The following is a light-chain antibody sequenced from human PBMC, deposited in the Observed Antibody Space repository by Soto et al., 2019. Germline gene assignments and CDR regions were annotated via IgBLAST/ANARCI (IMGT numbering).Light chain of an antibody. J-gene: IGLJ1*01. CDR1: SSDVGGYNY. Sequence: QSVLTQPPSASGSPGQSVTISCTGTSSDVGGYNYVSWYQQHPGKAPKLMIYEVSKRPSGVPDRFSGSKSGSTASLTVSGLQADDEADYYCSSYAGSNNLGVFGTGTKLTVL. CDR3: SSYAGSNNLGV. V-gene: IGLV2-8*01. CDR2: EVS.